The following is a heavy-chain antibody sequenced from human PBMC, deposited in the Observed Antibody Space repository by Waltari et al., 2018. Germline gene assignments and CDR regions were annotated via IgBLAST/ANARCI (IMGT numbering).Heavy chain of an antibody. CDR3: ARKGGYYYYYMDV. Sequence: QVQLQQWGAGLLKPSETLSLTCAVYGGSFSGYYWSWIRQPPGKVLEWIGEINHSGSTNYNPSLKSRVTISVDTSKNQFSLKLSSVTAADTAVYYCARKGGYYYYYMDVWGKGTTVTISS. CDR2: INHSGST. CDR1: GGSFSGYY. J-gene: IGHJ6*03. D-gene: IGHD1-26*01. V-gene: IGHV4-34*01.